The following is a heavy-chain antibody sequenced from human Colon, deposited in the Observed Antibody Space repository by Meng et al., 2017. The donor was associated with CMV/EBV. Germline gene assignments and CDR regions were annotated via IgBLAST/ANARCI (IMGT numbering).Heavy chain of an antibody. CDR2: ISSSSSYI. V-gene: IGHV3-21*01. CDR3: ARVLVGDTTVPVDY. J-gene: IGHJ4*02. CDR1: GFTFSSYS. Sequence: GEFLKTPCAASGFTFSSYSMNWVRQAPGKGLEWVSSISSSSSYIYYADSVKGRFTISRDNAKNSLYLQMNSLRAEDTAVYYCARVLVGDTTVPVDYWGQGTLVTVSS. D-gene: IGHD1-26*01.